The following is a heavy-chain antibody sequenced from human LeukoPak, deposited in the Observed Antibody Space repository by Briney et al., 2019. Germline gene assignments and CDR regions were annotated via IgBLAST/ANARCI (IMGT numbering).Heavy chain of an antibody. V-gene: IGHV3-23*01. Sequence: PGGSLRLSCAASGFTFSAYAMDWVRQTSGKGLEWVASISGSGETTYYADSVKGRFTISRDNSKNTLYLQMNSLRAEDTAVYYCARDGAPYYYDSSGYYREYFQHWGQGTLVTVSS. CDR2: ISGSGETT. D-gene: IGHD3-22*01. CDR3: ARDGAPYYYDSSGYYREYFQH. J-gene: IGHJ1*01. CDR1: GFTFSAYA.